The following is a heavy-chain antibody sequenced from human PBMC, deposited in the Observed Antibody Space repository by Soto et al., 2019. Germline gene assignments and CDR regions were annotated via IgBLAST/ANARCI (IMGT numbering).Heavy chain of an antibody. Sequence: SQTLCLTCSVAGGSIGSYFWSWIRQPPGRGLEWIGHIHYSGSTNYNPSLKSRVTISVDTSKNQVSLKLSSVTAADTAMYFCARQVSSAWPPYYYDMVVWGQGTTVTVSS. CDR2: IHYSGST. V-gene: IGHV4-59*08. D-gene: IGHD6-25*01. CDR3: ARQVSSAWPPYYYDMVV. J-gene: IGHJ6*02. CDR1: GGSIGSYF.